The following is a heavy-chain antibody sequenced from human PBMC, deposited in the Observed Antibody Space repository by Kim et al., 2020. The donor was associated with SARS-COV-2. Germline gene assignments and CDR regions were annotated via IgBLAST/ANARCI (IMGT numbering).Heavy chain of an antibody. Sequence: GGSLRLSCEVSGFALNDHFMSWIRQVPGKGLEWVSHLSSSGNYKNYADFVKGRFTVSRDSAKNSLYLQHNSLRAEDTALYFCARPVASTSKDYFFDTWGQGALVTASS. D-gene: IGHD2-2*01. CDR3: ARPVASTSKDYFFDT. CDR2: LSSSGNYK. J-gene: IGHJ4*02. CDR1: GFALNDHF. V-gene: IGHV3-11*03.